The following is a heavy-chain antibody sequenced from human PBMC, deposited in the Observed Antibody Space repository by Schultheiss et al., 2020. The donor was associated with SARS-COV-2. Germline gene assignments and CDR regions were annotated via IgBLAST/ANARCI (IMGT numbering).Heavy chain of an antibody. CDR1: GYTFTGYY. D-gene: IGHD1-26*01. CDR3: AKIVGDDYGVPNFDY. Sequence: ASVKVSCKASGYTFTGYYMHWVRQAPGQGLEWMGWISAYNGNTGYAQKFQGRVTITADESTSTAYMELSSLRSEDTAVYYCAKIVGDDYGVPNFDYWGQGTLVTVSS. CDR2: ISAYNGNT. V-gene: IGHV1-18*04. J-gene: IGHJ4*02.